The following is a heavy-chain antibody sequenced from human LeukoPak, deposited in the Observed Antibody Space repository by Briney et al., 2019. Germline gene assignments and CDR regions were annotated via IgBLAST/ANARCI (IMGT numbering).Heavy chain of an antibody. V-gene: IGHV4-34*01. Sequence: PSETLSLTCAVYGGSFSGYYWSWIRQPPAKGLEWIGEINHSGSTNYNPSLKTRVTISVDTSKTQFSLKLSSVTAADTAVYYCARGGYDFWSGYYTGRFWFDPWGQGTLVTVSS. CDR2: INHSGST. D-gene: IGHD3-3*01. CDR1: GGSFSGYY. CDR3: ARGGYDFWSGYYTGRFWFDP. J-gene: IGHJ5*02.